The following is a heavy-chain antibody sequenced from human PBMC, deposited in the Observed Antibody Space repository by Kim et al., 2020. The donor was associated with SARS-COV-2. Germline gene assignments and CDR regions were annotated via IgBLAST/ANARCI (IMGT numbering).Heavy chain of an antibody. CDR2: FDPVHSEK. CDR3: AIDWFSGRYSPTTNWFDP. V-gene: IGHV1-24*01. Sequence: ASVKVSCKVSGYTLTELSMHWVRQAPGKGLEWMGGFDPVHSEKIYAQKFQGRLTMTEDTSTDTAYMELSSLRSEDTAVYYCAIDWFSGRYSPTTNWFDPWGQGTLFTLSS. CDR1: GYTLTELS. D-gene: IGHD1-26*01. J-gene: IGHJ5*02.